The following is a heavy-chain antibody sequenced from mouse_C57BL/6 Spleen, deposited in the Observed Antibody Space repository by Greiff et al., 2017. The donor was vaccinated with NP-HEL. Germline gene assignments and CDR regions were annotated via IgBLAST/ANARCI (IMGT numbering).Heavy chain of an antibody. CDR2: ISNGGGTT. CDR3: ARSLTGNYAMDY. D-gene: IGHD6-1*01. J-gene: IGHJ4*01. V-gene: IGHV5-12*01. Sequence: EVQLVESGGGLVQPGGSLKLSCAASGFTFSDYYMYWVRQTPEKRLEWVAYISNGGGTTYYPDPVKGRSTIPRDNAKNNLYLQMSRVKSEDTAMYYCARSLTGNYAMDYWGQGTSVTVSS. CDR1: GFTFSDYY.